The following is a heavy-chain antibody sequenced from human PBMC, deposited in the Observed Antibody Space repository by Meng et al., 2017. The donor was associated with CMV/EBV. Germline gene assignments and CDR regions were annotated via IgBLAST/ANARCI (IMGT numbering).Heavy chain of an antibody. D-gene: IGHD3-10*01. J-gene: IGHJ5*02. CDR3: ARDTGFLYYYGSGPDPENWFDP. V-gene: IGHV1-18*01. CDR1: GYTFTSYG. Sequence: ASVKVSCKASGYTFTSYGISWVRQAPGQGLEWMGWISAYNGNTNYARKLQGRVTMTTDTSTSTAYMELRSLRSDDTAVYYCARDTGFLYYYGSGPDPENWFDPWGQGTLVTVSS. CDR2: ISAYNGNT.